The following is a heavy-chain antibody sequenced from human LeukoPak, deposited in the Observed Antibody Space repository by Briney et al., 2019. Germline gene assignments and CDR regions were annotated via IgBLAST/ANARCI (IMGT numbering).Heavy chain of an antibody. J-gene: IGHJ4*02. Sequence: SETLSLTCTVSGGSISSSSYYWGWIRQPPGKGLEWIASIYYSGSTYYNPSLKSRVTMSVDTSKNQFSLKLSSVTAADTAMYYCAGQTSMVTMYYFDQWGQGTLVTVSS. CDR2: IYYSGST. V-gene: IGHV4-39*01. D-gene: IGHD2-21*02. CDR3: AGQTSMVTMYYFDQ. CDR1: GGSISSSSYY.